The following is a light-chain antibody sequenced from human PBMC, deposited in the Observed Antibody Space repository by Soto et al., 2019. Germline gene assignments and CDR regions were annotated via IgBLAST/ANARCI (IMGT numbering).Light chain of an antibody. V-gene: IGKV1-9*01. CDR3: QQFSNWPPGP. CDR2: AAS. CDR1: QGISSY. J-gene: IGKJ4*01. Sequence: IQLTQSPSSLSASVVYRVASTCRAGQGISSYLAWYQRKPGKAPKLLVYAASTLQSGVPSRFSGSGSGTEFTPTISSLQSDDFAVYYCQQFSNWPPGPFGGGTKVDIK.